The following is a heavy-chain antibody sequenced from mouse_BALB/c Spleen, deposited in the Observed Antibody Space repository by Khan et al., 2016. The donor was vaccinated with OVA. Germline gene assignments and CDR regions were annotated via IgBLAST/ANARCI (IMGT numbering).Heavy chain of an antibody. CDR2: ISYDGSN. CDR1: GYSITSGYY. Sequence: EVQLQESGPGLVKPSQSLSLTCSVTGYSITSGYYWSWIRQFPGNRLEWMGYISYDGSNNYNPSLKNRISITRDTSKKPFFLTLNSVTTEDTATYYCASKSYGKGAYWGQGTLVTVSA. D-gene: IGHD2-1*01. V-gene: IGHV3-6*02. CDR3: ASKSYGKGAY. J-gene: IGHJ3*01.